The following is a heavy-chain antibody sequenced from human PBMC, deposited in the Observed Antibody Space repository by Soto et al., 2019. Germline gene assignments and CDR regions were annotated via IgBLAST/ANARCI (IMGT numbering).Heavy chain of an antibody. D-gene: IGHD5-12*01. CDR3: ARGQEGVVATH. J-gene: IGHJ4*02. CDR1: GGSLSGYY. Sequence: QVQLQQWGAGLLKPSETLSLNCAVNGGSLSGYYWSWIRQPPGKGLEWIGEIKDGGYTNYSPSFKSRATISSDTSNNQFSLRLNSVTAADTGVYYCARGQEGVVATHWDQGALVTVSS. V-gene: IGHV4-34*01. CDR2: IKDGGYT.